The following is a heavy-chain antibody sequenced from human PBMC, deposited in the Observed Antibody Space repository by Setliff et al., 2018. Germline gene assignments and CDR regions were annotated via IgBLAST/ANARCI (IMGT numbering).Heavy chain of an antibody. Sequence: SETLSLTCTVSGDSISSGSYYWTWIRQPAGKGLEWIGHFHTGGSTNYNRSLRSRVSISVDTSKNQFSLKLSSVTAADTPTYYCARAGPTVTFFRVLVISWWDPWGQGSLVTVSS. J-gene: IGHJ5*02. CDR1: GDSISSGSYY. CDR2: FHTGGST. D-gene: IGHD3-3*01. V-gene: IGHV4-61*09. CDR3: ARAGPTVTFFRVLVISWWDP.